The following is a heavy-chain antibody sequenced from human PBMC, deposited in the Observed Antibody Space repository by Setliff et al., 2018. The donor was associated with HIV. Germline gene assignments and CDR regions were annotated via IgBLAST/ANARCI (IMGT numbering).Heavy chain of an antibody. J-gene: IGHJ3*02. D-gene: IGHD2-21*01. CDR2: IYTDDSNT. Sequence: GGSLRLSCAASGFTFSSFAMTWVRQAPGKGLEWVSIIYTDDSNTYYAESVKGRFTISRDNSKDTLYLQMNSLRAEDTAVYYCAKHFLLWSNAFHIWGQGTMVTVSS. V-gene: IGHV3-23*03. CDR3: AKHFLLWSNAFHI. CDR1: GFTFSSFA.